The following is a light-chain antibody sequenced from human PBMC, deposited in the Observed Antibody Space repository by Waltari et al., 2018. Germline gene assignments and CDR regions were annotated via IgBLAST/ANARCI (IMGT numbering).Light chain of an antibody. Sequence: SCRASQSSGIDLAWDQQKPGQAPRRLMYHASSRATGIPDRFSGSGSGTDFSRTISRLEPEDCAVYYCQKYESLPATFGQGTKVEIK. CDR1: QSSGID. V-gene: IGKV3-20*01. CDR3: QKYESLPAT. J-gene: IGKJ1*01. CDR2: HAS.